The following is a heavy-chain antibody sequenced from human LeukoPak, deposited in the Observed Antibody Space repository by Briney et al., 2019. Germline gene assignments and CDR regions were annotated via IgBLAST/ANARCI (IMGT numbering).Heavy chain of an antibody. Sequence: ASVKVSCKASGYTFTGYYMHWVRQAPGQGLEWMGWINPNSGGTNYAQRFQGRVTMTRDTSISTAYMELSRLRSDGTAVYYCARVLAVPAATPFDYWGQGTLVTVSS. J-gene: IGHJ4*02. CDR3: ARVLAVPAATPFDY. CDR2: INPNSGGT. CDR1: GYTFTGYY. D-gene: IGHD2-2*01. V-gene: IGHV1-2*02.